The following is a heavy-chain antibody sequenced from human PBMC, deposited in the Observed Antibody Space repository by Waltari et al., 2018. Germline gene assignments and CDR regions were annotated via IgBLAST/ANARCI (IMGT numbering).Heavy chain of an antibody. CDR3: ARDLDYGYFDY. D-gene: IGHD4-17*01. Sequence: EVQLVESGGGLVQPGGSLRLSCAASGFTFSSYWMSWVRQAPGKGQEWVANIKQDGSEKYYVDSVKGRFTISRDNAKNSLYLQMNSLRAEDTAVYYCARDLDYGYFDYWGQGTLVTVSS. J-gene: IGHJ4*02. CDR1: GFTFSSYW. V-gene: IGHV3-7*03. CDR2: IKQDGSEK.